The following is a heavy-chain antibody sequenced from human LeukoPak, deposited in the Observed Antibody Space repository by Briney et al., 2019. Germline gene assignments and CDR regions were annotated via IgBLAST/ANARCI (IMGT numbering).Heavy chain of an antibody. D-gene: IGHD3-10*01. V-gene: IGHV4-30-2*01. CDR1: GGSLSRGGAS. Sequence: PPETLCLTCADPGGSLSRGGASSGSARLPPGGGMEWIGYIYHSGSTYYNPSLKSRVTISVDRSKNQFSLKLSSVTAADTAVYYCARDYYGSGSLDVWGQGTTVTVSS. CDR3: ARDYYGSGSLDV. J-gene: IGHJ6*02. CDR2: IYHSGST.